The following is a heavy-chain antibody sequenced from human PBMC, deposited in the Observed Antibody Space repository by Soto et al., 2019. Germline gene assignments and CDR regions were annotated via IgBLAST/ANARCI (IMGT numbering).Heavy chain of an antibody. J-gene: IGHJ4*02. D-gene: IGHD6-19*01. CDR2: IYSGGST. CDR1: GFTVSSNY. CDR3: ARESAVAATDF. Sequence: GGSLRLSCAASGFTVSSNYMSWVRQAPGKGLEWVSVIYSGGSTYYADSVKGRYTISRDNSKNTLYLQMNSLRAEDTAVYYWARESAVAATDFWGQGTLVTVSS. V-gene: IGHV3-53*01.